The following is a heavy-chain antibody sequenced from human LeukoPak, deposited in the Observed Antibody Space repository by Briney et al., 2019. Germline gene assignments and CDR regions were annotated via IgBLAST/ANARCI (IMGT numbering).Heavy chain of an antibody. Sequence: SVKVSCKASGGTFSSYAISWVRQAPGQGLEWMGGIIPIFGTAHYAQKFQGRVTITTDESTSTAYMELSSLRSEDTAVYYCARVGIAAAGTLDYWGQGTLVTVSS. J-gene: IGHJ4*02. CDR3: ARVGIAAAGTLDY. D-gene: IGHD6-13*01. CDR1: GGTFSSYA. V-gene: IGHV1-69*05. CDR2: IIPIFGTA.